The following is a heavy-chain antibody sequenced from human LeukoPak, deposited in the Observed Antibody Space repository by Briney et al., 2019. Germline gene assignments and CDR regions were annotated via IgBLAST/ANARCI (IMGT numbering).Heavy chain of an antibody. CDR3: AIMHGYYDGSGYWVQ. CDR1: GFTFGSYG. CDR2: ITPNADRT. V-gene: IGHV3-23*01. D-gene: IGHD3-22*01. J-gene: IGHJ1*01. Sequence: GGSLRLSCAASGFTFGSYGMSWVRQAPGKGLEWVSFITPNADRTSYADSVEGRFTISRDNPRNTLYMQMNSLRDENTALYYCAIMHGYYDGSGYWVQWGQGTLVTVSS.